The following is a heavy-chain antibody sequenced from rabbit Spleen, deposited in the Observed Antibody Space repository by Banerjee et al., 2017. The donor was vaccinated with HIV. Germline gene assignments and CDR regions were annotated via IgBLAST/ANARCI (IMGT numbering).Heavy chain of an antibody. D-gene: IGHD1-1*01. V-gene: IGHV1S45*01. CDR2: IDAGVSGNT. CDR1: GFDFNNNA. CDR3: ARDMYSNSRTVLDL. J-gene: IGHJ3*01. Sequence: QEQLVESGGGLVQPEGSLTLTCKASGFDFNNNAMCWVRQAPGKGLEWIACIDAGVSGNTYYATWAKGRFTISKTSSTTVTLEMTGLTVADTATYFCARDMYSNSRTVLDLWGQGTLVTVS.